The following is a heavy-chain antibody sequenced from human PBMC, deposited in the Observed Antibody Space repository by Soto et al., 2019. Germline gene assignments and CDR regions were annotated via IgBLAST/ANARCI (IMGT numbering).Heavy chain of an antibody. CDR2: IYYSGST. J-gene: IGHJ4*02. CDR3: ARLGQQDRLNYYDSSGYYYVGY. V-gene: IGHV4-31*03. CDR1: GGSNSSGGYY. Sequence: PSETLSLTCTVSGGSNSSGGYYWSWIRQHPGKGLEWIGYIYYSGSTYYNPSLKSRVTISVDTSKNQFSLKLSSVTAADTAVYYCARLGQQDRLNYYDSSGYYYVGYWGQGTLVTVSS. D-gene: IGHD3-22*01.